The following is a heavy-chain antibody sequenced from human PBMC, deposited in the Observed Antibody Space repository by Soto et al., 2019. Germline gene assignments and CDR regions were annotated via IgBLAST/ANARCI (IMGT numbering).Heavy chain of an antibody. J-gene: IGHJ4*02. V-gene: IGHV3-11*01. D-gene: IGHD3-22*01. CDR3: AKDGVSHDSSGYYTAY. CDR2: IHSSGTTL. Sequence: GGSLRLSCVASGFTFSDYYMSWVRQAPGKGLEWISYIHSSGTTLYYADSVKGRFTISRDNSKNSLYLQMNSLRAEDTAVYYCAKDGVSHDSSGYYTAYWGQGTLVTVSS. CDR1: GFTFSDYY.